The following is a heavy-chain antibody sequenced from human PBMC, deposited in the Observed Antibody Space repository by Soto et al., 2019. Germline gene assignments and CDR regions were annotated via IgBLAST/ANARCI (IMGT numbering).Heavy chain of an antibody. CDR3: ASFGIAVAAYYFDY. V-gene: IGHV1-8*01. CDR2: MNPNSGNT. D-gene: IGHD6-19*01. J-gene: IGHJ4*02. CDR1: GYTFTSYD. Sequence: QVQLVQSGAEVKKPGASVKVSCKASGYTFTSYDINWVRQATGQGLEWMGWMNPNSGNTGYAQKFQGRVTMTRNTSICTAYMDLSSLRSEDTAVYYCASFGIAVAAYYFDYWGQGTLVTVSS.